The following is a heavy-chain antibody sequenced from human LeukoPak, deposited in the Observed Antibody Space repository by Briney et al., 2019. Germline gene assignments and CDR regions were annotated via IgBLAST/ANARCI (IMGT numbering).Heavy chain of an antibody. CDR3: ARAVMATILDAFDI. D-gene: IGHD5-24*01. CDR1: GGSISSSNW. Sequence: PSETLSLTCAVSGGSISSSNWWSWVRQPPGKGLEWIGEIYHSGSTNYNPSLKSRVTISVDKSKNQFSLKLSSVTAADTAVYYCARAVMATILDAFDIWGQGTMVTVSS. J-gene: IGHJ3*02. V-gene: IGHV4-4*02. CDR2: IYHSGST.